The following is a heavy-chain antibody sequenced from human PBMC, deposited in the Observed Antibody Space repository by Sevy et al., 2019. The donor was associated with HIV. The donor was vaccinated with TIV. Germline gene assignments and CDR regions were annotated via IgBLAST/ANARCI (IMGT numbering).Heavy chain of an antibody. CDR3: HGDYDSSQLASYYYYGMDV. Sequence: GGSLRLSCAASGFMFSSYAMSWVRQAPGKGLEWVSTIRASGGSTYYSDSVKGRFPISRDNSKNTLYLQMNSLRAEDTAVYYCHGDYDSSQLASYYYYGMDVWGQGTTVTVSS. CDR2: IRASGGST. J-gene: IGHJ6*02. V-gene: IGHV3-23*01. CDR1: GFMFSSYA. D-gene: IGHD3-22*01.